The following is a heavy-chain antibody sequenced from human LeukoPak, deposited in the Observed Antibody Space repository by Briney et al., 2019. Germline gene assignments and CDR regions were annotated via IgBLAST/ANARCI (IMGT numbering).Heavy chain of an antibody. CDR1: GGTFSSYA. D-gene: IGHD1-1*01. CDR2: IIPILGIA. CDR3: ARDWQLERPRGTSG. Sequence: SVKVSCKASGGTFSSYAISWARQAPGQGLEWMGRIIPILGIANYAQKFQGRVTITADKSTSTAYMELSSLRSEDTAVYYCARDWQLERPRGTSGWGQGTLVTVSS. V-gene: IGHV1-69*04. J-gene: IGHJ4*02.